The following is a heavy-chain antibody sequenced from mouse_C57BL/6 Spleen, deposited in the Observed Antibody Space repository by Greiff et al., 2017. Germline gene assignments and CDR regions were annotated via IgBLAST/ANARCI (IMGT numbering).Heavy chain of an antibody. J-gene: IGHJ3*01. CDR1: GFTFSSYA. V-gene: IGHV5-9-1*02. Sequence: EVHLVESGEGLVKPGGSLKLSCAASGFTFSSYAMSWVRQTPEKRLEWVAYISSGGDYIYYADTAKGRFTISRDHARNTLCLQMSSLESEDTAMYYCTRDREGFAYWGQGTLVTVSA. CDR3: TRDREGFAY. CDR2: ISSGGDYI.